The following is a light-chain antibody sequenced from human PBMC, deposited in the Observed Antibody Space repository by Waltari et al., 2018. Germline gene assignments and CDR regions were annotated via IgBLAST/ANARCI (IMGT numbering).Light chain of an antibody. CDR2: DDS. V-gene: IGLV3-21*02. CDR3: QVWDSSSDHPV. J-gene: IGLJ1*01. Sequence: SYVLTQPPSVSVATGQTARITCGGNNIGRQSGHWYQQKPGQAPVLVVYDDSDRPSGIPERFSGSNSGNTATLTISRVEAGDEADYYCQVWDSSSDHPVFGTGTKVTVL. CDR1: NIGRQS.